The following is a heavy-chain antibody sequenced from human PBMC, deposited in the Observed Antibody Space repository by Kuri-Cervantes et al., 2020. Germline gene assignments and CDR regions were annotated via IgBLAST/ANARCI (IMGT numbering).Heavy chain of an antibody. V-gene: IGHV4-34*01. CDR1: GGSFSGYY. Sequence: SETLSLTCAVYGGSFSGYYWSWIRQPPGKGLEWIGEINHSGRTNYNPSLKSRVTISVDTSKNQFSLQLSSVTAADTAVYYCARGATGYSSGWYWDYWGQGTLVTVSS. D-gene: IGHD6-19*01. CDR3: ARGATGYSSGWYWDY. J-gene: IGHJ4*02. CDR2: INHSGRT.